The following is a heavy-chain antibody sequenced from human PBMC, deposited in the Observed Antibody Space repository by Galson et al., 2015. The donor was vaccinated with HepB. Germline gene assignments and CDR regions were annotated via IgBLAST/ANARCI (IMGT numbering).Heavy chain of an antibody. D-gene: IGHD2-21*02. Sequence: SVKVSCKASGYTFTSYGISWVRQAPGQGLEWMGRIIPILGIANYAQKFQGRVTITADKSTSTAYMELSSLRSEDTAVYYCARIQPVVTAPYRPPKWSWGSFDPWGQGTLVTVSS. V-gene: IGHV1-69*04. CDR1: GYTFTSYG. CDR2: IIPILGIA. CDR3: ARIQPVVTAPYRPPKWSWGSFDP. J-gene: IGHJ5*02.